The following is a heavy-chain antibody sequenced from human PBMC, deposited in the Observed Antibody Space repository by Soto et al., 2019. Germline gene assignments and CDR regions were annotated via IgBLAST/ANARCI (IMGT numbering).Heavy chain of an antibody. Sequence: SETLSLTCTVSGGSISNYYWTWIRQPPGKTLEGIGYIYYTGHTNYNPSLKSRVTISVATSKNQFSLKLNSVTAADTAVYYCAKGRSYYYYYGVDVWGQGTTVTVSS. J-gene: IGHJ6*02. V-gene: IGHV4-59*08. CDR3: AKGRSYYYYYGVDV. CDR2: IYYTGHT. CDR1: GGSISNYY.